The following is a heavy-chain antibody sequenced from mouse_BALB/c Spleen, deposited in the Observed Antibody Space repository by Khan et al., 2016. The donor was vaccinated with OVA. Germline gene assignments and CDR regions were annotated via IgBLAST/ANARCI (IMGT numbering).Heavy chain of an antibody. CDR1: GFTFSSYA. CDR2: ISSGGSYT. Sequence: EVELVESGGGLVKPGGSLKLSCAASGFTFSSYAMSWVRQSPEKRLEWVAEISSGGSYTYYPDTVTGRFTISRDNAKNTLYLEMSSLRSEDTAMYYCARQVRRPAWFAYWGQGTLVTVSA. CDR3: ARQVRRPAWFAY. J-gene: IGHJ3*01. V-gene: IGHV5-9-4*01. D-gene: IGHD1-2*01.